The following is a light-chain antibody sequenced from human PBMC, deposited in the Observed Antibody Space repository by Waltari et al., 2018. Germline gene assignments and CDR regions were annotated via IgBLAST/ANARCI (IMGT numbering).Light chain of an antibody. CDR3: SSYTTSSTVYV. CDR2: DVT. J-gene: IGLJ1*01. CDR1: SSDVGTYDY. Sequence: QSALTQPASVSGSPGQSITISCTGTSSDVGTYDYVSWYQQHPGKAPKLMIYDVTKRPSGIANRFSGSKSGNTASLTISGLQAEDEADYYCSSYTTSSTVYVFRTGTKVTVL. V-gene: IGLV2-14*03.